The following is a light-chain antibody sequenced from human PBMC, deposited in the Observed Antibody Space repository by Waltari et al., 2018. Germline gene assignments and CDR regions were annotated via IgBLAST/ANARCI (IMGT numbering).Light chain of an antibody. CDR3: QVWEYISDHPDII. J-gene: IGLJ2*01. Sequence: SYVLTQPPSESVAPGQTARITCVGNNIGRESVHWYQQKTGQAPLLVVYDDGARPSGLPERFSGSHSGNTATLTISSVEAGDEADYFCQVWEYISDHPDIIFGVGTKLTVL. CDR2: DDG. V-gene: IGLV3-21*02. CDR1: NIGRES.